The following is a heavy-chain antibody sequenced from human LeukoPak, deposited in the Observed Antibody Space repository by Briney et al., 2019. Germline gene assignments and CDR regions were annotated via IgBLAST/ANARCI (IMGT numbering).Heavy chain of an antibody. V-gene: IGHV3-66*01. Sequence: GGSLRLSCAASGFTVSSNYMSWVRQAPGKGLEWVSVIYSGGSTYYTDSVKGRFTISRDDSKNTLYLQMNSLRAEDTAMYYCARALYTAMFDYWGQGTLVTVSS. CDR1: GFTVSSNY. J-gene: IGHJ4*02. CDR3: ARALYTAMFDY. CDR2: IYSGGST. D-gene: IGHD5-18*01.